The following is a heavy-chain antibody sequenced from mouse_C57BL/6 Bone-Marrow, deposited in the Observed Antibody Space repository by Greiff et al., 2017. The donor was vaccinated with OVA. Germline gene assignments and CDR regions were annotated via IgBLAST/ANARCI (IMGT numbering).Heavy chain of an antibody. J-gene: IGHJ1*03. CDR3: ARRIKDGPYWCFDV. D-gene: IGHD2-3*01. CDR1: GFTFSSYG. Sequence: EVMLVESGGDLVKPGGSLKLSCAASGFTFSSYGMSWVRQTPDKRLEWVATISTGGSYTYYPDSVKGRFTIPRDHAKNTLYLQMSSLTSEDTAMFYGARRIKDGPYWCFDVWGTGTTVTVSS. V-gene: IGHV5-6*02. CDR2: ISTGGSYT.